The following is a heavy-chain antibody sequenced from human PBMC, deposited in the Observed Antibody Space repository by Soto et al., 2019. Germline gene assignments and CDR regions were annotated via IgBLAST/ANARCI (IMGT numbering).Heavy chain of an antibody. CDR2: IYYSGST. J-gene: IGHJ4*01. CDR3: ARHDGFSSGWIFDY. D-gene: IGHD6-19*01. CDR1: GGSISSSSYY. Sequence: SETLSLTCTVSGGSISSSSYYWGWIRQPPGKGLEWIGSIYYSGSTYCNPSLKSRVTISVDTSKNQFSLKLSSVTAADTAVYYCARHDGFSSGWIFDYWGHGTLVTVSS. V-gene: IGHV4-39*01.